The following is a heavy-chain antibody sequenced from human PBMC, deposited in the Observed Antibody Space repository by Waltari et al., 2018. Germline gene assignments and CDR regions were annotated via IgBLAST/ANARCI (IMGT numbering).Heavy chain of an antibody. CDR3: ASIFYGDYYYYYGMDV. CDR2: IYHSGST. J-gene: IGHJ6*02. D-gene: IGHD4-17*01. CDR1: GYSISSGYY. Sequence: QVQLQESGPGLVKPSETLSLTCAVSGYSISSGYYWGWIRQPPGKGLEWIGSIYHSGSTYYNPSLKSRVTISVDTSKNQFSLKLSSVTAADTAVYYCASIFYGDYYYYYGMDVWGQGTTVTVSS. V-gene: IGHV4-38-2*01.